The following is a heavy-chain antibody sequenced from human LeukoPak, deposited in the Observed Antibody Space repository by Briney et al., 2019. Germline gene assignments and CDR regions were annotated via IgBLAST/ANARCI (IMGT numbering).Heavy chain of an antibody. V-gene: IGHV1-18*01. CDR3: ARAKGGSGYYGSGSYYDY. D-gene: IGHD3-10*01. J-gene: IGHJ4*02. Sequence: ASVKVSCKASGYTFTSYGISWVRQAPGQGLEWMGWISAYNGNTNYAQKLQGRVTMTTDTSTSTAYMELRSLRSDDTAVYYCARAKGGSGYYGSGSYYDYWGQGTLVTVSS. CDR2: ISAYNGNT. CDR1: GYTFTSYG.